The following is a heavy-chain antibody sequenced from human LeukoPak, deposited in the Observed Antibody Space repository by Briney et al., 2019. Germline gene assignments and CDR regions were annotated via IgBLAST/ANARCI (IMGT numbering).Heavy chain of an antibody. CDR1: GYTLTELS. CDR2: FDPEDGET. D-gene: IGHD1-1*01. V-gene: IGHV1-24*01. J-gene: IGHJ3*02. Sequence: ASVKVSCKVSGYTLTELSMHWVRQAPGKGLEWMGGFDPEDGETIYAQKFQGRVTMTEDTSTDTAYMELSSLRSEDTAVYYCARVQSQFFIVTPGVAFDIWGQGTMVTVSS. CDR3: ARVQSQFFIVTPGVAFDI.